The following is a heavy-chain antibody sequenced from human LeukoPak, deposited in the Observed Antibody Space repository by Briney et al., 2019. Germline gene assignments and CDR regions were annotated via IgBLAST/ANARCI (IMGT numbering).Heavy chain of an antibody. V-gene: IGHV3-66*01. J-gene: IGHJ4*02. Sequence: GGSLRLSCAASGFTVSSNYMSWVHQAPGKGLEWVSVIYSGGSTYYADSVKGRFTISRDNSKNTLYLQMNSLRAEDTAVYYCTLWLEYHFDYWGQGTLVTVSS. CDR1: GFTVSSNY. CDR3: TLWLEYHFDY. CDR2: IYSGGST. D-gene: IGHD6-19*01.